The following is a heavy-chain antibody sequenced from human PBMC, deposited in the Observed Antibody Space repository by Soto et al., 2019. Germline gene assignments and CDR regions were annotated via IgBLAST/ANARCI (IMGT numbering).Heavy chain of an antibody. CDR3: ARGLHSLFDY. CDR2: IWYDGNNK. D-gene: IGHD2-21*01. CDR1: GFSFSSHW. Sequence: PGGSLRLSCAASGFSFSSHWMTWVRQAPGKGLEWVAVIWYDGNNKYYADSVKGRFTISRDNSNNTLYVQMTSLRAEDTAVCYCARGLHSLFDYWGQGTLVTVSS. J-gene: IGHJ4*02. V-gene: IGHV3-33*08.